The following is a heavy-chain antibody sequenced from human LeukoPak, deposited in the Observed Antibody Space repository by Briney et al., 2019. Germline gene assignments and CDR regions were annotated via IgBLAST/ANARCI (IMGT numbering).Heavy chain of an antibody. CDR1: GASIRSYY. D-gene: IGHD4-17*01. CDR3: ARNWAYGDEPYNWFDP. CDR2: IYYSGST. J-gene: IGHJ5*02. Sequence: SETLSLTCTVSGASIRSYYWSWIRQPPGKGLEWIGYIYYSGSTNYNPSLKSRVTISGDTSKNQFSLKLSSVTAADTAVYYCARNWAYGDEPYNWFDPWGQGTLVTASS. V-gene: IGHV4-59*01.